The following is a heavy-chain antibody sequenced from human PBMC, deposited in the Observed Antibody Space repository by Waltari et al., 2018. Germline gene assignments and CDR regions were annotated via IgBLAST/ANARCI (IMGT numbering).Heavy chain of an antibody. J-gene: IGHJ5*02. V-gene: IGHV4-4*07. Sequence: QVQLQESGPGLVKPSETLSLTCTVSGGSISSYYWSWTRQPAGKGLEWIGRIYTSGSTNYNPSLKSRVTMSVDTSKNQFSLKLSSVTAADTAVYYCARGITMVRGVNWFDPWGQGTLVTVSS. CDR1: GGSISSYY. D-gene: IGHD3-10*01. CDR3: ARGITMVRGVNWFDP. CDR2: IYTSGST.